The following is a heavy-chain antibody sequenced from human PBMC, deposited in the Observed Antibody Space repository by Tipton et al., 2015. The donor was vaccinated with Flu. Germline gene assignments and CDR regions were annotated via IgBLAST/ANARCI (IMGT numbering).Heavy chain of an antibody. CDR1: GYTFTSYN. V-gene: IGHV1-46*01. J-gene: IGHJ3*01. D-gene: IGHD3-10*01. Sequence: QSGAEVKKPGASVRISCKASGYTFTSYNMHWVRQAPGQGLEWMGIIYPVDGGIRYSQRFQGRIIVTRDKSTATVYMELSSLRPDDTATYYCARDQGGGSYTFDVWGQGTTVIVSS. CDR3: ARDQGGGSYTFDV. CDR2: IYPVDGGI.